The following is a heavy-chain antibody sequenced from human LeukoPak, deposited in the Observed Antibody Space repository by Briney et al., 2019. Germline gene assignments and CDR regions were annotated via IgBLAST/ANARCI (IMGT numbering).Heavy chain of an antibody. J-gene: IGHJ4*02. CDR1: GGSISSGGYY. V-gene: IGHV4-30-2*01. D-gene: IGHD6-6*01. CDR3: ARGGLDSSSSKPYDY. Sequence: PSETLSLTCTVSGGSISSGGYYWSWIRQPPGKGLEWIGYIYHSGSTYYNPSLKSRVTISVDRSKNQFSLKLSSVTAADTAVYYCARGGLDSSSSKPYDYRGQGTLVTVSS. CDR2: IYHSGST.